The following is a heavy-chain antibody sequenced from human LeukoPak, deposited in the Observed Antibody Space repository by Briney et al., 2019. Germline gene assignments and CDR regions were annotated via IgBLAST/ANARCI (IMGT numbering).Heavy chain of an antibody. D-gene: IGHD3-22*01. CDR1: GFTFSSYW. CDR3: ASITMIVVPQTDAFDI. V-gene: IGHV3-20*04. J-gene: IGHJ3*02. CDR2: INRNGGST. Sequence: PGGSLRLSCAASGFTFSSYWMSWVRQAPGKGLEWVSGINRNGGSTGYADSVKGRFTISRDNAKNSLYLQMNSLRVEDTALYYCASITMIVVPQTDAFDISSQGTLVTVSS.